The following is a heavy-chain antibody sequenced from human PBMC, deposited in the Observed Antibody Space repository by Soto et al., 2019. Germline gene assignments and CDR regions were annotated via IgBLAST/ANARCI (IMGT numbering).Heavy chain of an antibody. V-gene: IGHV1-69*13. CDR3: ASCQAGTAAAGTGPYYYYGMDV. D-gene: IGHD6-13*01. CDR2: IIPIFGTA. Sequence: GASVKVSCKASGGTFSIYAISCVLQSPLQWLDWMGGIIPIFGTANYAQKFQGRVTITADESTSTAYMELSSLRSEDTAVYYCASCQAGTAAAGTGPYYYYGMDVWGQGTTVTVSS. CDR1: GGTFSIYA. J-gene: IGHJ6*02.